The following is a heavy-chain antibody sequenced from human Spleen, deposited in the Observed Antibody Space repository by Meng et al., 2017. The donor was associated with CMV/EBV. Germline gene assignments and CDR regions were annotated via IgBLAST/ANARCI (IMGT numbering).Heavy chain of an antibody. V-gene: IGHV3-9*01. D-gene: IGHD4-11*01. CDR3: ARVADPTATTGLIDY. Sequence: SLKISCAASGFTFDDYAMHWVRQAPGKGLEWVSGISWNSDTIAYADSVKGRFTISRDNAKNSLYLQMNSLRAEDTAVYYCARVADPTATTGLIDYWGQGTLVTVAS. CDR1: GFTFDDYA. CDR2: ISWNSDTI. J-gene: IGHJ4*02.